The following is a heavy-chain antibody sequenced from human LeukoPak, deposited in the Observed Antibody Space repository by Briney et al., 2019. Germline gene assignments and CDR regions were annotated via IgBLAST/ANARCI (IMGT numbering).Heavy chain of an antibody. Sequence: SETLSLTCAISGGSVSSSNWWSWVRQPPGKGLEWIGEIFHSGSTNYNPSLKSRVTISVDKSKNQFSLYLTSVTAADTAVYFCARAYSGRSCYDYWGQGTLVTVSS. V-gene: IGHV4-4*02. CDR3: ARAYSGRSCYDY. J-gene: IGHJ4*02. CDR2: IFHSGST. D-gene: IGHD2-15*01. CDR1: GGSVSSSNW.